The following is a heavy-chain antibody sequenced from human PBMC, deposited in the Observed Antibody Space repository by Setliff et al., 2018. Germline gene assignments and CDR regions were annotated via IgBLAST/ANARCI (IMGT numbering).Heavy chain of an antibody. CDR3: AREDRSGYGYYYGMDV. CDR1: GFTVSSNY. Sequence: GGSLRLSCAASGFTVSSNYMSWVRQAPGKGLEWVSYISSSGSTIYYADSVKGRFTISRDNAKNSLYLQMNSLRAEDTAVYYCAREDRSGYGYYYGMDVWGQGTTVTVSS. D-gene: IGHD3-22*01. V-gene: IGHV3-11*04. J-gene: IGHJ6*02. CDR2: ISSSGSTI.